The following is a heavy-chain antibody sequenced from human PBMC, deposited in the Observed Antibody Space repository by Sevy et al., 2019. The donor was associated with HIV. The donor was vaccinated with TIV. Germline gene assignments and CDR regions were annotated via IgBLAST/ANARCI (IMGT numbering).Heavy chain of an antibody. D-gene: IGHD6-13*01. J-gene: IGHJ5*02. V-gene: IGHV3-30-3*01. CDR1: GFTFSSYA. Sequence: GGSLRLSCAASGFTFSSYAMHWVRQAPGKGLEWVAVISYDGSNKYYADSVKGRFTISRDNSKNTLYLQMNSLRAEDTAVYYCASDLGQQLPRGWFDPWGQGTLVTVSS. CDR3: ASDLGQQLPRGWFDP. CDR2: ISYDGSNK.